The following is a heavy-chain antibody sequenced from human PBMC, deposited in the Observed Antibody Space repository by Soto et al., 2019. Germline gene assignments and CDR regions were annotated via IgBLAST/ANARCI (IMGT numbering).Heavy chain of an antibody. D-gene: IGHD2-2*01. Sequence: QPGGSLRLSCAASRFTFSTYEMNWVRQAPGKGLEWVSYISSSGYTVYYADSVKGRFTISRDNTRNSLYLQMNSLRDEDTALYYCVRYCSTTLCNGVATRTFDYWGQGTLVTVS. CDR1: RFTFSTYE. CDR2: ISSSGYTV. CDR3: VRYCSTTLCNGVATRTFDY. V-gene: IGHV3-48*03. J-gene: IGHJ4*02.